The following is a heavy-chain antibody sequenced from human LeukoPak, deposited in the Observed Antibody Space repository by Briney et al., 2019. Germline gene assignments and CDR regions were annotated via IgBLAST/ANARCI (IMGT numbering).Heavy chain of an antibody. V-gene: IGHV3-21*01. CDR3: ARDGGFGEFQYYYYYYGMDV. D-gene: IGHD3-10*01. CDR2: ISSSSSYI. Sequence: PGGSLRLSCAASGFTFSSYSMNWVRQAPGKGLEWVSSISSSSSYIYYADSVKGRFTISRDNAKNSLYLQMNSLRAEDTAVYYCARDGGFGEFQYYYYYYGMDVWGQGTLVTVSS. J-gene: IGHJ6*02. CDR1: GFTFSSYS.